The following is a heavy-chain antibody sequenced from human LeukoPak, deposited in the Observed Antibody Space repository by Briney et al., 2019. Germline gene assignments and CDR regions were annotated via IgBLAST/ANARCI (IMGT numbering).Heavy chain of an antibody. J-gene: IGHJ1*01. CDR2: MNPNSGNT. CDR3: ARGGLNSGSSTEFQH. V-gene: IGHV1-8*01. D-gene: IGHD1-26*01. Sequence: GSVKVSCKASGYTFTSYDINWVRQATGQGLEWMGWMNPNSGNTGYAQKFQGRVTMTRNASISTAYMELSSLRSEDTAVYYCARGGLNSGSSTEFQHWGQGTLVTVSS. CDR1: GYTFTSYD.